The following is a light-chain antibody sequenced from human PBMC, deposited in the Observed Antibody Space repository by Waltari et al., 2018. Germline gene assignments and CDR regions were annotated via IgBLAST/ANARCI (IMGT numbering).Light chain of an antibody. Sequence: DIQKTQSPSTLSASVGERVTLTCRASQNIDRWLAWYQQKPGKAPKLLIYKTSSLESGVASRFSGSGYGTEFTLTISSLQPDDFATYYCQEYRTYRTFGQGTKVEIK. CDR2: KTS. J-gene: IGKJ1*01. V-gene: IGKV1-5*03. CDR1: QNIDRW. CDR3: QEYRTYRT.